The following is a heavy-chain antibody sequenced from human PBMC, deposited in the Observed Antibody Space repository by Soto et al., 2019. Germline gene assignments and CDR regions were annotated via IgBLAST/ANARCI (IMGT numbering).Heavy chain of an antibody. CDR2: ISYDGSNK. V-gene: IGHV3-30-3*01. CDR3: ARDRTIFGVVHASGGMDV. J-gene: IGHJ6*02. Sequence: WVRQAPGKGLEWVAVISYDGSNKYYADSVKGRYTISRDNSKNTLYLQMNSLRAEDTAVYYCARDRTIFGVVHASGGMDVWGQGTTVTVSS. D-gene: IGHD3-3*01.